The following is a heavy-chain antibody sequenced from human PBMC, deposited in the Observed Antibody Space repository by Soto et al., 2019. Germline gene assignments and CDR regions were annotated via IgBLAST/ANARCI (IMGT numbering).Heavy chain of an antibody. Sequence: PGGSLRLSCAASGFTFDDYAMHWVRQAPGKGLEWVSGISWNSGSIGYADSVKGRFTISRDNAKNSLYLQMNSLRAEDTALYYCAKDNSAITIFGVVQWGQGTLVTVSS. J-gene: IGHJ4*02. CDR3: AKDNSAITIFGVVQ. D-gene: IGHD3-3*01. CDR1: GFTFDDYA. CDR2: ISWNSGSI. V-gene: IGHV3-9*01.